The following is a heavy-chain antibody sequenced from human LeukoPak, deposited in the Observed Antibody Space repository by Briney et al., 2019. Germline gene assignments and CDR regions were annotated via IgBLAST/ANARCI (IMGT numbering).Heavy chain of an antibody. V-gene: IGHV3-33*01. CDR3: ARDSSGWSHDAFDI. Sequence: PGRSLRLSCAASEFIFSTYGMHWVRQAPGKGLEWVAVIWYDGSNKYYADSVKGRFTIYRDNSKNTLYLQMNSLRAEDTAVYYCARDSSGWSHDAFDIWGQGTMVTVSS. CDR2: IWYDGSNK. D-gene: IGHD6-19*01. CDR1: EFIFSTYG. J-gene: IGHJ3*02.